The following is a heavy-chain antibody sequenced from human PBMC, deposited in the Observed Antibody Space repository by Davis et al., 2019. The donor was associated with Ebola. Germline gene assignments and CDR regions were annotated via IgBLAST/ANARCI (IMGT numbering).Heavy chain of an antibody. V-gene: IGHV1-69*13. Sequence: FSVPVSRLASLCTLRSHAIRWVRHAPAHGLECMGGIIPLFGTANYAQKFQGRATITADESTSTAYMELRSLRSDDTAVYYWASGPQSITIFGVVMDFDYWGQGTLVSVSS. J-gene: IGHJ4*02. D-gene: IGHD3-3*01. CDR1: LCTLRSHA. CDR2: IIPLFGTA. CDR3: ASGPQSITIFGVVMDFDY.